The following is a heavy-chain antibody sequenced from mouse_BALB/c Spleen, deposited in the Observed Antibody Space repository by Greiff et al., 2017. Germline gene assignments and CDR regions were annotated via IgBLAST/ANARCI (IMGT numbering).Heavy chain of an antibody. J-gene: IGHJ4*01. Sequence: EVKLQESGGGLVQPGGSLKLSCAASGFTFSSYTMSWVRQTPEKRLEWVAYISNGGGSTYYPDTVKGRFTISRDNAKNTLYLQMSSLKSEDTAMYYCARHPYYGSTYAMDYWGQGTSVTVSS. D-gene: IGHD1-1*01. CDR2: ISNGGGST. CDR3: ARHPYYGSTYAMDY. V-gene: IGHV5-12-2*01. CDR1: GFTFSSYT.